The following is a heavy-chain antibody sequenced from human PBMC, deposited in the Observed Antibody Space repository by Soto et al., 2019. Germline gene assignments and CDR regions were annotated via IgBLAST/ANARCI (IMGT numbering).Heavy chain of an antibody. CDR1: GYSFTSYW. CDR2: IDPSDSYT. Sequence: SLKISCKGSGYSFTSYWISWVRQMPGKGLEWMGRIDPSDSYTNYSPSFQGHVTISADKSISTAYLQWSSLKASDTAMYYCASEGRYCSVFSCYSGYHYGLVCWGQGITVTVFS. CDR3: ASEGRYCSVFSCYSGYHYGLVC. J-gene: IGHJ6*02. V-gene: IGHV5-10-1*01. D-gene: IGHD2-15*01.